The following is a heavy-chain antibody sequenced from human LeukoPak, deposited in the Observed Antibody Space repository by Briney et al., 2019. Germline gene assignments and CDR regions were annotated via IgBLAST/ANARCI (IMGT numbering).Heavy chain of an antibody. V-gene: IGHV4-4*07. CDR1: GGSISSYY. CDR3: ARGYYDRGGDWFDP. CDR2: IYTSGST. J-gene: IGHJ5*02. Sequence: SETLSLTCTVSGGSISSYYWSWIRQPAGKGLEWIRRIYTSGSTNYNPSLKSRVTMSVDTSKNQFSLKLSSVTAADTAVYYCARGYYDRGGDWFDPWGQGTLVTVSS. D-gene: IGHD3-22*01.